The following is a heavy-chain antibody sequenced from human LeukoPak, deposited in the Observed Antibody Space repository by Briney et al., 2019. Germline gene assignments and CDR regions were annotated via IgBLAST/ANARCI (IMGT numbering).Heavy chain of an antibody. CDR2: INPSGGST. Sequence: ASVKVSCKASGYTFINYYMHWVRQAPGQGLEWMGIINPSGGSTSYAQKFQGRVTMTRDTSTSTVYMELSSLRSEDTAVYYCARDESTSILWWWGQGTLVTVPS. V-gene: IGHV1-46*01. J-gene: IGHJ1*01. CDR1: GYTFINYY. CDR3: ARDESTSILWW. D-gene: IGHD2-21*01.